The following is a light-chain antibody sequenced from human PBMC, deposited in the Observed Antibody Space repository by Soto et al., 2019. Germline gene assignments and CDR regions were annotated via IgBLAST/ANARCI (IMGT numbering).Light chain of an antibody. V-gene: IGKV3-15*01. Sequence: EIVLTQSPGTLSVCPGERATLSCRASQSVSSKLAWYQQKPGQAPRLLFYGASTGATGIPARFSGSGSETEFTLSISSLHSEDFAVYYCQQYNYWPGTFGQGTKVAIK. CDR2: GAS. CDR3: QQYNYWPGT. J-gene: IGKJ1*01. CDR1: QSVSSK.